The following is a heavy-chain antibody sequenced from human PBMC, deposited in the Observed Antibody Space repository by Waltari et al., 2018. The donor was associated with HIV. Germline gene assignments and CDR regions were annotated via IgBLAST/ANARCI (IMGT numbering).Heavy chain of an antibody. CDR3: AKEGWELLQFGYYFDY. CDR1: GFTFRNFG. CDR2: ISFDGRNE. D-gene: IGHD1-26*01. V-gene: IGHV3-30*18. J-gene: IGHJ4*02. Sequence: QVQLVESGGGVVQPGKSLRLPCAASGFTFRNFGIHWVRQAPGKGLDWVAVISFDGRNEYYADSVKGRFTISRDNSKNTVYLQMNSLRADDTAVYYCAKEGWELLQFGYYFDYWGQGTLVTVSS.